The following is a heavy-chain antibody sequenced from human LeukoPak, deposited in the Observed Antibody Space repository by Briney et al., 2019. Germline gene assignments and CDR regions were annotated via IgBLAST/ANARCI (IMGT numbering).Heavy chain of an antibody. J-gene: IGHJ5*02. CDR3: ARGAYDSSGYYPYNWFDP. Sequence: GASVKVSCKASGGTFSSYAISWVRQAPGQGLEWMGRITPIFGTANYAQKFQGRVTITTDESTSTAYMELSSLRSEDTAVYYCARGAYDSSGYYPYNWFDPWGQGTLVTVSS. D-gene: IGHD3-22*01. V-gene: IGHV1-69*05. CDR1: GGTFSSYA. CDR2: ITPIFGTA.